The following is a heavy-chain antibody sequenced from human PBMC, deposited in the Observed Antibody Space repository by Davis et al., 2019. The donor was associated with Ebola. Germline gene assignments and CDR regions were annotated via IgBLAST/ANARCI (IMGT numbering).Heavy chain of an antibody. CDR1: GFTFDDYA. D-gene: IGHD6-19*01. Sequence: GGSLRLSCAASGFTFDDYAMHWVRQAPGKGLEWVSGISWNSGSIGYADSVKGRFTISRDNSKNTLYLQMNSLRAEDTAVYYCAKGVAVAGTSSFDYWGQGTLVTVSS. V-gene: IGHV3-9*01. CDR3: AKGVAVAGTSSFDY. CDR2: ISWNSGSI. J-gene: IGHJ4*02.